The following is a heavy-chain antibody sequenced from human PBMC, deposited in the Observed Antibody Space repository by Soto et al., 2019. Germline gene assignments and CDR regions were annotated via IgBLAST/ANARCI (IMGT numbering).Heavy chain of an antibody. CDR1: GFTVSSHA. CDR3: APHVSCSGGSCQYDAFAI. Sequence: EVPVLESGGGLVQPGGSLRLSCEGSGFTVSSHAMTWIRQAPGKGPEWVSTITADGGTYYADSVKGRFAMSRDTSESTLYLQRNSLGAEDTAAYYCAPHVSCSGGSCQYDAFAIRGQGTMVTVSS. J-gene: IGHJ3*02. V-gene: IGHV3-23*01. D-gene: IGHD2-15*01. CDR2: ITADGGT.